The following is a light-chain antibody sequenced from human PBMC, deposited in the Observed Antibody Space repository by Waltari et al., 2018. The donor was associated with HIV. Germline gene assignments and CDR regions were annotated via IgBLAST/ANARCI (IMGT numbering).Light chain of an antibody. V-gene: IGKV3-15*01. CDR2: GAS. CDR3: QQYNNWPRT. J-gene: IGKJ1*01. CDR1: QSVSSN. Sequence: TQSPVSLSLSPGERATLSCRASQSVSSNLAWYQQKPGQAPSLLLYGASTRATGIPARFSGSGSGTEFTLTIDSLQPDYFTLYYCQQYNNWPRTFGQGTKVEI.